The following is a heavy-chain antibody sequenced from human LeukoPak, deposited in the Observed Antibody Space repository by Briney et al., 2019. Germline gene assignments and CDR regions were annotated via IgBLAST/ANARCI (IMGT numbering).Heavy chain of an antibody. V-gene: IGHV4-34*01. CDR2: INHSGST. Sequence: PSETLSLTCAVYGGSFSGYYWSWIRQPPGKGLEWIGEINHSGSTNYNPSLKSRVTISVDTSKNQFSLKLSSVTAADTAVYYCARDAPGYCSSTSCQTTYNWFDPWGQGTLVTVSS. CDR1: GGSFSGYY. D-gene: IGHD2-2*01. J-gene: IGHJ5*02. CDR3: ARDAPGYCSSTSCQTTYNWFDP.